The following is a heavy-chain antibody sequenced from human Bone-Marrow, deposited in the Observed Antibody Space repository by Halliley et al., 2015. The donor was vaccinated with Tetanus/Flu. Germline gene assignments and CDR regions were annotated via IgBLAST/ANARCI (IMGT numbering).Heavy chain of an antibody. CDR3: AKDQNADGSSWYYWYFDL. D-gene: IGHD6-13*01. CDR2: SGHGDTT. J-gene: IGHJ2*01. Sequence: SGHGDTTRYADSVKGRFTISRGNSKNSLSLQMNSLRTEDAGLYYCAKDQNADGSSWYYWYFDLWGRGTRVTVSS. V-gene: IGHV3-43*02.